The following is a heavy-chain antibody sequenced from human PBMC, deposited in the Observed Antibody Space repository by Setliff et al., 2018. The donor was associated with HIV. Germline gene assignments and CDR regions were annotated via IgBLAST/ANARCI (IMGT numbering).Heavy chain of an antibody. V-gene: IGHV4-4*02. J-gene: IGHJ5*02. Sequence: PSETLSLTCNVSGDSVSGSNWWTWVRRSPQKGLEWIGEVYHSGATNYNPSLKSRVAMSVDKSENQFSLKLSSVTAADTAVYYCARDMMYHYDRSGSFGYFGPWGQGTQVTVSS. CDR2: VYHSGAT. CDR1: GDSVSGSNW. CDR3: ARDMMYHYDRSGSFGYFGP. D-gene: IGHD3-22*01.